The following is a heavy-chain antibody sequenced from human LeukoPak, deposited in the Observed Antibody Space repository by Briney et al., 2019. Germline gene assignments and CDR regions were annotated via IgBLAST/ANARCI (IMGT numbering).Heavy chain of an antibody. D-gene: IGHD6-19*01. CDR3: ARGGGWSSFDY. CDR2: IIPILGIA. V-gene: IGHV1-69*04. CDR1: GGTFSSYA. Sequence: ASVKVSCKASGGTFSSYAISWVRQAPGQGLEWMGRIIPILGIANYAQKFQGRVTITADKSTSTAYMELSSLRSEDTAVYYCARGGGWSSFDYWGQGTLVTVSS. J-gene: IGHJ4*02.